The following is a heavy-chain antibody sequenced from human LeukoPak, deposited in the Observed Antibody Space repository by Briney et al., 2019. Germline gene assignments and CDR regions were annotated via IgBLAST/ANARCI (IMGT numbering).Heavy chain of an antibody. D-gene: IGHD2-2*03. CDR2: IYYSGST. Sequence: PSETLSLTCTVSGGSISSSSHYWAWIRQSPGTGLEWIGSIYYSGSTYYNPSLKTRVTISIDTSKNQFSLKLTSVTAADTAIFYCASGYFVHTFDFWGQGTLGTVSS. V-gene: IGHV4-39*01. J-gene: IGHJ4*02. CDR3: ASGYFVHTFDF. CDR1: GGSISSSSHY.